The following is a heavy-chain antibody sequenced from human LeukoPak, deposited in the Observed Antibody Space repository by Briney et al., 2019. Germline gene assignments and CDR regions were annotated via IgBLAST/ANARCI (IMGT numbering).Heavy chain of an antibody. CDR1: GFPFSSYS. V-gene: IGHV3-21*01. Sequence: GSLRLSFAASGFPFSSYSMNWVRQAPGKGLELVPSISSSSSYIYYADSVKGRFTISRDNAKNSLYLQMNNLRAEDTAVYYCARDLGYSSSWDAYWGQGTLVTVSS. CDR3: ARDLGYSSSWDAY. J-gene: IGHJ4*02. CDR2: ISSSSSYI. D-gene: IGHD6-13*01.